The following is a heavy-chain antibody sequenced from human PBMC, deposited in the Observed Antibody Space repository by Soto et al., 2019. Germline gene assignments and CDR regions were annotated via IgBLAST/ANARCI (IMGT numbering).Heavy chain of an antibody. Sequence: ASVKVSCKASGYTFTSYYMYWVRQAPGQGLEWMGIINPSGGSTNYAQKFQGRLTMTRDTSAGTVYMELSSLRSEDTAVYYCARDCGTDSFYYGMDIWGQGTTVTSP. V-gene: IGHV1-46*01. J-gene: IGHJ6*02. CDR1: GYTFTSYY. CDR3: ARDCGTDSFYYGMDI. CDR2: INPSGGST. D-gene: IGHD1-1*01.